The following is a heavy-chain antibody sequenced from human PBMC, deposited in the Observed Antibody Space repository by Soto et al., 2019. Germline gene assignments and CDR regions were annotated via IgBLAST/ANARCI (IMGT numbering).Heavy chain of an antibody. CDR2: ISAYNGNT. Sequence: GASVKVSCKASGYTFTSYGISWVRQAPGQGLEWMGWISAYNGNTNYAQKLQGRVTMTTDTSTSTAYMELRSLRSDDTAVYYCASQGPNYDFGSGNSNYYYYVMDGQEQGTTVAVAS. V-gene: IGHV1-18*04. D-gene: IGHD3-3*01. CDR1: GYTFTSYG. J-gene: IGHJ6*01. CDR3: ASQGPNYDFGSGNSNYYYYVMDG.